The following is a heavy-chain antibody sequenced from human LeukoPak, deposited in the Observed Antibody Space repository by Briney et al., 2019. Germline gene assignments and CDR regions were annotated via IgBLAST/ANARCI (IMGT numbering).Heavy chain of an antibody. CDR3: ASGYPIDY. Sequence: PGGSLRLSCAASGLTFSSYWMSWVRQAPGKGLEWVANIKQDGSEKYYVDSVKGRFTTSRDNAKNSLYLQMNSLRAEDTAVYYCASGYPIDYWGQGTLVTVSS. V-gene: IGHV3-7*01. CDR2: IKQDGSEK. J-gene: IGHJ4*02. D-gene: IGHD5-18*01. CDR1: GLTFSSYW.